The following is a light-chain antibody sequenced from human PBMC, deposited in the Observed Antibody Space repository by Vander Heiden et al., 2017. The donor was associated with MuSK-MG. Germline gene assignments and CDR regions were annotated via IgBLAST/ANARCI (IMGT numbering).Light chain of an antibody. CDR1: QNVSSNY. J-gene: IGKJ4*01. CDR2: RAS. Sequence: VLTQSPGSLTLSPWERAPLSCRASQNVSSNYLSWYQQKPGQAPRLLIYRASNRDTGIPDRFSGSGSGADFTLTISSLEPEDFAVYYCQQFGRSVTFGGGTKVEIK. CDR3: QQFGRSVT. V-gene: IGKV3-20*01.